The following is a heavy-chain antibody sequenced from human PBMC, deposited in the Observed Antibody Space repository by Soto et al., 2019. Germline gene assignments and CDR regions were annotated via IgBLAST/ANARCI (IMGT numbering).Heavy chain of an antibody. Sequence: QITLKESGPTLVKPTQTLTLTCTFSGFSLSTSGVGVGWIRQPPGKALEWLALIYWDDDKRYSPSLKSRLTIXKXXSKNQVVLTMTNMDPVDTATYYCAHYGSKQQLFVYWGQGTLVTVSS. CDR3: AHYGSKQQLFVY. V-gene: IGHV2-5*02. CDR2: IYWDDDK. J-gene: IGHJ4*02. CDR1: GFSLSTSGVG. D-gene: IGHD6-13*01.